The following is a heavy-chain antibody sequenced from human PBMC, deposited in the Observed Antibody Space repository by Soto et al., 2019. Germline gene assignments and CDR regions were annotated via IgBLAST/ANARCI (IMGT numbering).Heavy chain of an antibody. CDR3: AKAPSSGWYFPWLDP. D-gene: IGHD6-19*01. CDR2: ISGSGGST. Sequence: EVQLLESGGGLVQPGGSLRLSCAASGFTFSSYAMSWVRQAPGKGLEWVSAISGSGGSTYYEDSVKGRFTISRDNSKNTLYLPMNSLRDEDTAVYYCAKAPSSGWYFPWLDPWGQGTLVTVSS. V-gene: IGHV3-23*01. J-gene: IGHJ5*02. CDR1: GFTFSSYA.